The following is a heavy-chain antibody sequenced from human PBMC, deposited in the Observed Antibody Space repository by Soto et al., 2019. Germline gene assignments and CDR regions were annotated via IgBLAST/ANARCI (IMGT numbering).Heavy chain of an antibody. V-gene: IGHV3-74*01. CDR2: INSDGSST. CDR3: ARGHDLTIFGVVIVGGIDY. J-gene: IGHJ4*02. D-gene: IGHD3-3*01. CDR1: GFTFSSYW. Sequence: EVQLVESGGGLVQPGGSLRLSCAASGFTFSSYWMHWVRQAPGKGLVWVSRINSDGSSTSYADSVKGRFTISRDNAKNTLYLQMNSLRAEDTAVYYCARGHDLTIFGVVIVGGIDYWGLGTLVTVSS.